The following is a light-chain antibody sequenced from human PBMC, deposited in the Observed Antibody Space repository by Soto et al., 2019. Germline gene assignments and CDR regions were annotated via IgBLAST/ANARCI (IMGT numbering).Light chain of an antibody. CDR2: GAS. V-gene: IGKV3D-15*01. CDR1: QTVSNN. J-gene: IGKJ5*01. CDR3: QQHNNWPPIT. Sequence: EIVLTPSPGTLSLSRVDRATLSCRASQTVSNNYLAWCQQKPGQAPTVIMYGASRRATGIPARFSGGGSGTAFTLTTSSLQSDDFAVYYGQQHNNWPPITVGQGTRLEIK.